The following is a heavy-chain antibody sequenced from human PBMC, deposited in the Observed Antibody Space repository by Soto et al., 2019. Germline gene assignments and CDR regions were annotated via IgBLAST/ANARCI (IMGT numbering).Heavy chain of an antibody. D-gene: IGHD3-10*01. CDR3: ARGRASGSYYLLDY. V-gene: IGHV1-8*01. CDR2: INPNSGNI. J-gene: IGHJ4*02. CDR1: GNTFTSYD. Sequence: ASVKVSCKASGNTFTSYDINWVRQATGHGLEWMGWINPNSGNIGYAQKFQGRVTITRDTAIRTAYMEVSRLRSDDTAVYYCARGRASGSYYLLDYWGQGTLVTVSS.